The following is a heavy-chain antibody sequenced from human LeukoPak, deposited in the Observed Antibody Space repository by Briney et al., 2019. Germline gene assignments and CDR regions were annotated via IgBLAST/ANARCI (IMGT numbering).Heavy chain of an antibody. D-gene: IGHD4-17*01. CDR3: ARDRRHGDYDEY. Sequence: ASVTVSSKASGGTFTIYAISWVRQAPGQGLEWMGGISPIFGTANDAQKFQGRVTITADESTSTAYMELSSLRSEDTAVYYCARDRRHGDYDEYWGQGTLVTVSS. CDR1: GGTFTIYA. V-gene: IGHV1-69*13. J-gene: IGHJ4*02. CDR2: ISPIFGTA.